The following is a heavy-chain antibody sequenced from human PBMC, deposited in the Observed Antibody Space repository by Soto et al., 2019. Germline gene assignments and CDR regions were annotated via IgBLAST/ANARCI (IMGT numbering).Heavy chain of an antibody. Sequence: QVQLQESGPGLVKPSQTLSLTCTVSGGSISSGDYYWSWIRQPPGKGLEWIGYIYYSGSTYYNPSLKSRVTIAVDTSKNQFSLKLSSVTAADTAAYYCAIYGGNSVSFDYWGQGTLVTVSS. D-gene: IGHD4-17*01. J-gene: IGHJ4*02. V-gene: IGHV4-30-4*01. CDR3: AIYGGNSVSFDY. CDR2: IYYSGST. CDR1: GGSISSGDYY.